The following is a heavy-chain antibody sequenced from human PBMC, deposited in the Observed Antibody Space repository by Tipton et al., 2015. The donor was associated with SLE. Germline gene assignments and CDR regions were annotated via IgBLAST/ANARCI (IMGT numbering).Heavy chain of an antibody. CDR1: GGSISSGSYY. CDR3: ATKLVDTAMVPLYYYYYYMDV. D-gene: IGHD5-18*01. V-gene: IGHV4-61*09. J-gene: IGHJ6*03. Sequence: TLSLTCTVSGGSISSGSYYWSWIRQPAGKGLEWIGHIYTSGSTNYNPSLKSRVTISVDTSKNQFSLKLSSVTAADTAVYYCATKLVDTAMVPLYYYYYYMDVWGKGTTVTVSS. CDR2: IYTSGST.